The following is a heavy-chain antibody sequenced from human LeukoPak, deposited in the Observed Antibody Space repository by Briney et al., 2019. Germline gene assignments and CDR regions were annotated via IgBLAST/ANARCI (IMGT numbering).Heavy chain of an antibody. CDR2: INHSGST. J-gene: IGHJ4*02. D-gene: IGHD1-26*01. CDR3: ARHSPHLGARSIDY. Sequence: PSETLSLICAVYGGSFSGYYWSWIRQPPGKGLEWIGEINHSGSTNYNPSLKSRVTISVDTSKNQFSLKLSSVTAADTAMYYCARHSPHLGARSIDYWGQGTLVTVSS. V-gene: IGHV4-34*01. CDR1: GGSFSGYY.